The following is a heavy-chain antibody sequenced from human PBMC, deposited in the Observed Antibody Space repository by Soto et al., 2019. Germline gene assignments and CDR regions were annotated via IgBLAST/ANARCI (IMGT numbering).Heavy chain of an antibody. J-gene: IGHJ5*02. V-gene: IGHV1-8*01. D-gene: IGHD6-13*01. CDR3: ARERAAAGSNWFDH. Sequence: QVQLVQSGAEVKKPGASVKVSCKASGYTFTSYDINWVRQATGQGLEWMGWMNPNSGNTGYAQKFQGRVTMTRNTSRSTAYMELTSLRSEDTAVYYCARERAAAGSNWFDHWGQGSLVTVSS. CDR1: GYTFTSYD. CDR2: MNPNSGNT.